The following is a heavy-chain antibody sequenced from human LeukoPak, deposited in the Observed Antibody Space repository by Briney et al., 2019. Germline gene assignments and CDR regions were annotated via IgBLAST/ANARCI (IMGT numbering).Heavy chain of an antibody. V-gene: IGHV3-30*18. Sequence: PGGSLRLSCAASGFTFTTYGLHWVRQAPGKGLEWVAVISYDGSNTYYADSVKGRFTISRDNSRNTLYLQMNSLRAEDTAVYYCAKRSEKLLIAPDFWGQGTLVTVSS. CDR3: AKRSEKLLIAPDF. D-gene: IGHD1-26*01. CDR1: GFTFTTYG. J-gene: IGHJ4*02. CDR2: ISYDGSNT.